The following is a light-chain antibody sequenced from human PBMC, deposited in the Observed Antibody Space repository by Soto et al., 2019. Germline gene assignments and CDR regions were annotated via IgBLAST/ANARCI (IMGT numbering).Light chain of an antibody. V-gene: IGKV3-20*01. CDR3: QQFGSSIT. Sequence: EIVLTQSPGTLSLSPGERATLSCRASQSVDSRYLAWYQQKPGQVPRLLIFAASSRATGISDRFSGSGSGTDFTLTIGRLEPGDFAVYDCQQFGSSITLGQGTRLESK. CDR2: AAS. CDR1: QSVDSRY. J-gene: IGKJ5*01.